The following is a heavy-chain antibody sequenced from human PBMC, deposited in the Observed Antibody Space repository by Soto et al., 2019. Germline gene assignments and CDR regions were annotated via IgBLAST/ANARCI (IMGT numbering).Heavy chain of an antibody. V-gene: IGHV3-53*01. D-gene: IGHD2-2*02. CDR2: IYSGGST. CDR3: ARERRLGYCSSTSCYTGDAFDI. CDR1: GFTVSSNY. J-gene: IGHJ3*02. Sequence: EVQLVESGGGLIQPGGSLRLSCAASGFTVSSNYMSWVRQAPGKGLERVSVIYSGGSTYYADSVKGRFTISRDNSKNTLYLQMNSLRAEDTAVYYCARERRLGYCSSTSCYTGDAFDIWGQGTMVTVSS.